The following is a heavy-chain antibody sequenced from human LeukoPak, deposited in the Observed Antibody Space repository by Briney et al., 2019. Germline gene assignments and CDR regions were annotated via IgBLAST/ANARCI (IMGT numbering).Heavy chain of an antibody. CDR3: AKHDYGDYMAFDM. V-gene: IGHV3-23*01. D-gene: IGHD4-17*01. Sequence: QPGGSLRLSCAASGFTFSSRSMSWVRQAPGKGLEWVSSLGVTDDSAYYADSAKGRFTISRDNSKNTLYLQMNSLRAEDTAVYYCAKHDYGDYMAFDMWGQGTMVTVSS. CDR1: GFTFSSRS. CDR2: LGVTDDSA. J-gene: IGHJ3*02.